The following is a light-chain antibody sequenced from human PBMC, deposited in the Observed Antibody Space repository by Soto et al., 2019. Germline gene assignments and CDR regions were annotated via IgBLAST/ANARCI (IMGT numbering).Light chain of an antibody. CDR1: SSDGGGYNY. Sequence: QSALTQPPSASGSPGQSVTISCTGTSSDGGGYNYVSWYQQHPGKAPKLMIYEVSKRPSGVPGRFSGSKSGNTASLTVSGLQAEDEADYYCSSYAGSNNVVFGGGTKLTVL. J-gene: IGLJ2*01. V-gene: IGLV2-8*01. CDR2: EVS. CDR3: SSYAGSNNVV.